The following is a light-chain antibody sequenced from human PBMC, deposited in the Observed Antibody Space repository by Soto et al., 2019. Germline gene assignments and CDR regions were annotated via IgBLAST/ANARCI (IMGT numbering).Light chain of an antibody. CDR1: QNISRY. CDR2: ATS. CDR3: QQSYNTPRLT. V-gene: IGKV1-39*01. J-gene: IGKJ4*01. Sequence: DLPLTQSPSSLSASVGDRVTVTCRASQNISRYLNWYQQKPGKAPKLLIYATSSLQSGVPSRFRGSGAAADFSLTISSLQPEDFAPYYCQQSYNTPRLTFGGGTKLDIK.